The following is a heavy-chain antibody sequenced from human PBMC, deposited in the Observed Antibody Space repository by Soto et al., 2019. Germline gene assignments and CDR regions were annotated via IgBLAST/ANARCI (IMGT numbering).Heavy chain of an antibody. Sequence: GGSLRLSCSVSGFTFSTYSMAWIRQAPGKGLEWLSYISSSSSVIYYADSVKGRITVSRDNGKNALILQMHSLRADDTAVYYCARYLIIPRAFDIWGQGTAVNVSS. J-gene: IGHJ3*02. V-gene: IGHV3-48*04. CDR3: ARYLIIPRAFDI. CDR2: ISSSSSVI. CDR1: GFTFSTYS. D-gene: IGHD2-21*01.